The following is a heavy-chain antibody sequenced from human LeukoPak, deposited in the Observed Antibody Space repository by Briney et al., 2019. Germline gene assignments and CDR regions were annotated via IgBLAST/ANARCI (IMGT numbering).Heavy chain of an antibody. V-gene: IGHV3-30-3*01. CDR1: GFTFSSYA. CDR3: ARARDLYDSSGYSFDY. Sequence: PGGSLRLSCAASGFTFSSYAMHWVRQAPGKGLEWVAVISYDGSNKYYADSVKGRFTISRDNAKNTVYLQMNSLRAEDTAVYYCARARDLYDSSGYSFDYWGQGILVTVSS. D-gene: IGHD3-22*01. J-gene: IGHJ4*02. CDR2: ISYDGSNK.